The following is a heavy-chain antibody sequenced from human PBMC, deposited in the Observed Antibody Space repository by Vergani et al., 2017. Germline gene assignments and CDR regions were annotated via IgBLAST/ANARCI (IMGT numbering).Heavy chain of an antibody. Sequence: VHLAESGGGFFQPGGSLRLSCVASGFTFSDHHMDWVRQAPGQGLEWVVGISFDGTNEYYPDLVKGRFTISRDIAKNTLYLQVRSLRLEDTGVYHCVRDRGLCAGGRCYTEAWDYWGPGILVTVSS. J-gene: IGHJ4*02. V-gene: IGHV3-30*03. CDR2: ISFDGTNE. CDR1: GFTFSDHH. D-gene: IGHD2-2*02. CDR3: VRDRGLCAGGRCYTEAWDY.